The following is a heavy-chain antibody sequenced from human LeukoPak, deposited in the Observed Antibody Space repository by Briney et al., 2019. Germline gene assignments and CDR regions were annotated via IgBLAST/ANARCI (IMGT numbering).Heavy chain of an antibody. CDR2: IIPIFGTA. CDR1: GGTFSSYA. Sequence: PSVKVSCKASGGTFSSYAISWVRQDPGQGLEWMGGIIPIFGTANYAQKFQGRVTITTDESTSTAYMELSSLRSEDTAVYYCARVSNGYYYYYMDVWGKGTTVTVSS. CDR3: ARVSNGYYYYYMDV. V-gene: IGHV1-69*05. J-gene: IGHJ6*03.